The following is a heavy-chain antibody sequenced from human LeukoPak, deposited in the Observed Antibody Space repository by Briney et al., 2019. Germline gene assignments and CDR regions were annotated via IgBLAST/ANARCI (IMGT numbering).Heavy chain of an antibody. CDR3: ARDFSFYDSSGSYLLGY. CDR2: ISAYNGNT. Sequence: ASVKVSCKASGYTFTSYGISWVRQASGQGLEWMGWISAYNGNTNYAQKLQGRVTMTTDTSTSTAYMELRSLRSDDTAVYYCARDFSFYDSSGSYLLGYWGQGTLVTVSS. CDR1: GYTFTSYG. V-gene: IGHV1-18*01. J-gene: IGHJ4*02. D-gene: IGHD3-22*01.